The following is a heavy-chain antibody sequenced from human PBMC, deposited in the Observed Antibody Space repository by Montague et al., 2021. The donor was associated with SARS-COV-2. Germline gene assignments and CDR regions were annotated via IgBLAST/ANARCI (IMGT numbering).Heavy chain of an antibody. V-gene: IGHV4-59*08. D-gene: IGHD6-19*01. CDR2: LSYSGRP. CDR3: AGRLPQYTSGWYFDQ. Sequence: SETLSLTCDFAGGSFRDYAWSWIRQPPGKRLEWIGYLSYSGRPIYNPSLESRVSISVDTSKNQFSLRLRSVIAADTAVYYCAGRLPQYTSGWYFDQWGQGTRVAVSS. CDR1: GGSFRDYA. J-gene: IGHJ4*02.